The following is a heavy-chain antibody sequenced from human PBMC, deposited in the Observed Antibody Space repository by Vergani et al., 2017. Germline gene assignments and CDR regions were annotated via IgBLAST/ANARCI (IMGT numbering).Heavy chain of an antibody. V-gene: IGHV1-18*01. D-gene: IGHD3-10*01. J-gene: IGHJ4*02. CDR1: GYTFTSYG. CDR3: ATAPYYYGSGPFDY. Sequence: QVQLVQSGAEVKKPGASVKVSCKASGYTFTSYGISWVRQAPGQGLEWMGWISAYNGNTNYAQKLPGRVTMTTDTSTSTAYMELRSLRSEDTAVYYCATAPYYYGSGPFDYWGQGTLVTVSS. CDR2: ISAYNGNT.